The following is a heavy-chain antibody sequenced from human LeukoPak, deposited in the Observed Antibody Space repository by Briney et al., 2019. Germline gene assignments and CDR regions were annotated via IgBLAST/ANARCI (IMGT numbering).Heavy chain of an antibody. CDR1: GGSISSYY. Sequence: SETLSLTCTVSGGSISSYYWSWIRQPAGKGLEWIGRIYTSGSTNYNPSLKSRVTMSVDTSKPQFSLKLSSVTAADTAVYYCARERPSYYDILTGYYPRSLPYYFDYWGQGTLVTVSS. D-gene: IGHD3-9*01. V-gene: IGHV4-4*07. CDR3: ARERPSYYDILTGYYPRSLPYYFDY. J-gene: IGHJ4*02. CDR2: IYTSGST.